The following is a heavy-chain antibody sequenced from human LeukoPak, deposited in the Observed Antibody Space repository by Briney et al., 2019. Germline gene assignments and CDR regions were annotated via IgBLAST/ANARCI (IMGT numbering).Heavy chain of an antibody. Sequence: GGSLRLSCAGSGFTFSSYAMSWVRQAPGKGLEWVSAISDTGATTYDADSVKGRFTISRDNSRSTLYLQMNSLRAEDTALYYCAKDASIGRYCTNGVCSPFDYWGQGTLVTVSS. V-gene: IGHV3-23*01. J-gene: IGHJ4*02. CDR1: GFTFSSYA. D-gene: IGHD2-8*01. CDR3: AKDASIGRYCTNGVCSPFDY. CDR2: ISDTGATT.